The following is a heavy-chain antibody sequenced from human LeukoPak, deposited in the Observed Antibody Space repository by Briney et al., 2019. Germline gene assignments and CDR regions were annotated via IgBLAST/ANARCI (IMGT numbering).Heavy chain of an antibody. D-gene: IGHD3-22*01. V-gene: IGHV4-39*01. CDR1: GGSISSYY. CDR2: IYYSGST. Sequence: YPSETLSLTCTVSGGSISSYYWGWIRQPPGKGLEWIGSIYYSGSTNYNPSLKSRVTISVDTSKNQFSLKLSSVTAADTAVYYCARPGYYYDSSGYYYRDYWGQGTLVTVSS. J-gene: IGHJ4*02. CDR3: ARPGYYYDSSGYYYRDY.